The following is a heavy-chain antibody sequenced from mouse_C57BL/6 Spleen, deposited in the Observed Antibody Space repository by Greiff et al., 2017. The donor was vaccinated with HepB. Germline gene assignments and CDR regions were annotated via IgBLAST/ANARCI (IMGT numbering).Heavy chain of an antibody. Sequence: EVQLQQSGPELVKPGASVKISCKASGYTFTDYYMNWVKQSHGKSLEWIGDINPNNGGTSYNQKFKGKATLTVDKSSSTAYMELRSLTSEDSAVYYCAGAGGGYFDYWGQGTTLTVSS. V-gene: IGHV1-26*01. J-gene: IGHJ2*01. CDR1: GYTFTDYY. CDR3: AGAGGGYFDY. CDR2: INPNNGGT. D-gene: IGHD3-3*01.